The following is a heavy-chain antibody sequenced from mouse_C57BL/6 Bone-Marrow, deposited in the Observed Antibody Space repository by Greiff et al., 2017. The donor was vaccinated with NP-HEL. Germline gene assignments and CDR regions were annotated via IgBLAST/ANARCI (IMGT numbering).Heavy chain of an antibody. CDR3: ARRDGNFRGDY. Sequence: QVHVKQSGAELARPGASVKLSCKASGYTFTSYGISWVKQRTGQGLEWIGEIYPRSGNTYYNEKFKGKATLTADKSSSTAYMELRSLTSEDSAVYFCARRDGNFRGDYWGQGTSVTVSS. CDR2: IYPRSGNT. V-gene: IGHV1-81*01. D-gene: IGHD2-1*01. J-gene: IGHJ4*01. CDR1: GYTFTSYG.